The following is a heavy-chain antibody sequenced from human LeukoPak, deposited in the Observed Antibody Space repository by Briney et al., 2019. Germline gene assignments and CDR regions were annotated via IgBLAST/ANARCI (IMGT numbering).Heavy chain of an antibody. D-gene: IGHD3-10*01. CDR3: ARHNDIDSGSYYSDY. V-gene: IGHV4-39*01. Sequence: PSETLSLTCTVSGGSISSSSYSWGWIRQPPGKGLEWIGSIYYSGSTYYNPSLKSRVTISVDTSKNQFSLKLSSVTAADTAVYYCARHNDIDSGSYYSDYWGQGTLVTVSS. J-gene: IGHJ4*02. CDR1: GGSISSSSYS. CDR2: IYYSGST.